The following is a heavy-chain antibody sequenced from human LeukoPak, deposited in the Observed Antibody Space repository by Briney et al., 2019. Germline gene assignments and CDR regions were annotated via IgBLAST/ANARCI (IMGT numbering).Heavy chain of an antibody. CDR1: GYTFTSYS. CDR3: ATGSRYCSSTSCYTGDY. V-gene: IGHV1-18*01. CDR2: ISTYNGNT. D-gene: IGHD2-2*02. J-gene: IGHJ4*02. Sequence: ASVKVSCKASGYTFTSYSISWVRQAPGQGLEWVGWISTYNGNTNYAQKLLGRVTMTEDTSTDTAYMELSSLRSEDTAVYYCATGSRYCSSTSCYTGDYWGQGTLVTVSS.